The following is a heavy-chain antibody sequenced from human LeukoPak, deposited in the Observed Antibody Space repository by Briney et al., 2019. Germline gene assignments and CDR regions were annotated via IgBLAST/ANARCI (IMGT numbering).Heavy chain of an antibody. Sequence: GSVKVSCKASGYTFTGYYMHWVRQAPGQGLEWMGWINPNSGATSYAQKFQGRVTMTRDTSISIAYMELSRLRSDDTAVYYCATQRGSYLWGTDFDYWGQGTLVTVSS. D-gene: IGHD3-16*01. CDR2: INPNSGAT. CDR3: ATQRGSYLWGTDFDY. J-gene: IGHJ4*02. CDR1: GYTFTGYY. V-gene: IGHV1-2*02.